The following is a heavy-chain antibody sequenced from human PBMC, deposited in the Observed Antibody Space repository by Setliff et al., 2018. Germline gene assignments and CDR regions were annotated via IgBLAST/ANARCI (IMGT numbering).Heavy chain of an antibody. Sequence: GASVKVSCKASGYTFTNYGISWVRQAPGQGLEWMGWISAYTGNAYYAPKFQGRVTMTTDTSTTTAYMELRSLRSDDTAVYYCSRLVRYCTRTSCQRASGDDYWGQGTLVTVCS. CDR1: GYTFTNYG. V-gene: IGHV1-18*01. J-gene: IGHJ4*02. CDR3: SRLVRYCTRTSCQRASGDDY. CDR2: ISAYTGNA. D-gene: IGHD2-2*01.